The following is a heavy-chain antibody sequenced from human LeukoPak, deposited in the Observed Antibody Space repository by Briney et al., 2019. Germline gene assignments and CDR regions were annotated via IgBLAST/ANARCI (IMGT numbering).Heavy chain of an antibody. CDR1: GFTFSSYA. Sequence: PAGSLTLSCSASGFTFSSYAMHWVRQAPGKGLEYISAISTKGGSIYYAYSEKGRFTISRDNTKNTLYLQMRSLRAEDTAVYCCVQDMEGATWARPFDIWGQGTMVTVSS. CDR2: ISTKGGSI. CDR3: VQDMEGATWARPFDI. D-gene: IGHD1-26*01. J-gene: IGHJ3*02. V-gene: IGHV3-64D*06.